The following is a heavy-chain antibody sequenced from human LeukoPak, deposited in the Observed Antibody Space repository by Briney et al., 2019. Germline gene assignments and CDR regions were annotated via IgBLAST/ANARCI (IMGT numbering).Heavy chain of an antibody. CDR2: IKQDGSGL. CDR3: ARDPGRTGFDY. Sequence: GGSLRLSCAASGFTFNNYWMSWVRQAPGKGLEWVANIKQDGSGLYYVESVKGRFTISRDNAKNSLYLRMTSLRAEDTAVYYCARDPGRTGFDYWGQGTLVTVSS. D-gene: IGHD1/OR15-1a*01. V-gene: IGHV3-7*03. CDR1: GFTFNNYW. J-gene: IGHJ4*02.